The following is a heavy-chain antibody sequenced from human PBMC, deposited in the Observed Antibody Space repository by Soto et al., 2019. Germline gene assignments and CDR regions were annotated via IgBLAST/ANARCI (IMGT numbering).Heavy chain of an antibody. CDR3: ARPLWRDDYNWGYCDL. Sequence: QVQLVESGGGVVQPGRSLRLSCAASGFTFSSYAMHWVRQAPGKGLEWVAVISYDGSNKYYADSVKGRFTISRDNXKXXLYLQMSSLRAEDTAVYYCARPLWRDDYNWGYCDLWVRGTLVTVSS. CDR1: GFTFSSYA. D-gene: IGHD4-4*01. J-gene: IGHJ2*01. V-gene: IGHV3-30-3*01. CDR2: ISYDGSNK.